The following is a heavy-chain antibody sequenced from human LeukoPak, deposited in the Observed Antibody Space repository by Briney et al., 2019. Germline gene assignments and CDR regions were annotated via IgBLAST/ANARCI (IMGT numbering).Heavy chain of an antibody. Sequence: PGGSLRLSCSASGGTFSSYERNWVRQAPGKGLEWVATISRSAITIYYAYSVKRRFTISRHNTNHPPHQQINILRAENTAVYYCGRVGVLSSSLLICWGEGTLVTASS. V-gene: IGHV3-48*03. CDR1: GGTFSSYE. D-gene: IGHD6-13*01. J-gene: IGHJ4*02. CDR3: GRVGVLSSSLLIC. CDR2: ISRSAITI.